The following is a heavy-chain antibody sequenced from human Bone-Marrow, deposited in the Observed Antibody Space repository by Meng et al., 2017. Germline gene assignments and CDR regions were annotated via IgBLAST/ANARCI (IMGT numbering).Heavy chain of an antibody. J-gene: IGHJ2*01. V-gene: IGHV4-34*01. CDR2: INHSGST. CDR3: ARGPRRAIAAAGTGYFDL. D-gene: IGHD6-13*01. Sequence: HLQEWVAGLLKPLGTLSLPGAVYGGSFSGYYWSWIRQPPGKGLEWIGEINHSGSTNYHPYLKSRVTISVDTSKNQFSLKLSSVTAADTAVYYCARGPRRAIAAAGTGYFDLWGRGTLVTVSS. CDR1: GGSFSGYY.